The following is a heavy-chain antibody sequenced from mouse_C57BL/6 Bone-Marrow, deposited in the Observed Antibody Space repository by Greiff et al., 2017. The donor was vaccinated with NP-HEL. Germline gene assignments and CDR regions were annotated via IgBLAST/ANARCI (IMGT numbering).Heavy chain of an antibody. CDR1: GFTFSDAW. V-gene: IGHV6-6*01. D-gene: IGHD2-4*01. Sequence: EVQRVESGGGLVQPGGSMKLSCAASGFTFSDAWMDWVRQSPEKGLEWVAEIRNKANNHATYYAESVKGRFTISRDDSKSSVYLQMNSLRAEDTGIYYCRTIGITTRFDYWGQGTTLTVSS. CDR3: RTIGITTRFDY. CDR2: IRNKANNHAT. J-gene: IGHJ2*01.